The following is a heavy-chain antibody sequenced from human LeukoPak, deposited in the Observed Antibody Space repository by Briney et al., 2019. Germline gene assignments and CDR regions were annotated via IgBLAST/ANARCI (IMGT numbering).Heavy chain of an antibody. CDR2: INPSGGST. CDR1: GYTFTSYY. J-gene: IGHJ5*02. CDR3: ARDNGSGWYLSWFDP. Sequence: ASVKVSCKASGYTFTSYYMHWVRQAPGQGLEWMGMINPSGGSTSYAQKFQGRVTITADESTSTAYMELSSLRSEDTAVYYCARDNGSGWYLSWFDPWGQGTLVTVSS. V-gene: IGHV1-46*01. D-gene: IGHD6-19*01.